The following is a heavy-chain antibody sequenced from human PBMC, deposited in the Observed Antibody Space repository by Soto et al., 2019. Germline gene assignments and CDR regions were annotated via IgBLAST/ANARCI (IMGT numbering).Heavy chain of an antibody. CDR1: VFPSSGSY. CDR3: ARAGYYYDSSGYYKLDY. J-gene: IGHJ4*02. V-gene: IGHV3-11*06. CDR2: ISSSSSYT. Sequence: PVGSLTLSCAVAVFPSSGSYRSSISPATGKGLEWVSYISSSSSYTNYADSVKGRFTISRDNAKNSLYLQMNSLRAEDTAVYYCARAGYYYDSSGYYKLDYWGQGTLVTVS. D-gene: IGHD3-22*01.